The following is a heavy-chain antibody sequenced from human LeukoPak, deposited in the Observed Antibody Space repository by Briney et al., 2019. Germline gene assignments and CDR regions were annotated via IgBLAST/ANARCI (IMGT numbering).Heavy chain of an antibody. CDR1: TYIFNKYY. Sequence: ASVKISCKASTYIFNKYYIHWVRQAPGRGLEWMGIINPTSGRTSYAQNFQARVTMTRDMSTNTMYMDLSSLKSEDTAVYYCASGGEFRGSAFDIWGQGTTVIVSS. CDR3: ASGGEFRGSAFDI. J-gene: IGHJ3*02. CDR2: INPTSGRT. D-gene: IGHD3-10*01. V-gene: IGHV1-46*02.